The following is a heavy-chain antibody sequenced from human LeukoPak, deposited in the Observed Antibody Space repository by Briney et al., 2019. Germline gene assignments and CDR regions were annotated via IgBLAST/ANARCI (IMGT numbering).Heavy chain of an antibody. Sequence: SETLSLTCAVYGGSFRDYFWSWIRQPPGKGLEWTGEIHHTGSTNYNPSLKSRVTISVDTAKNQFSLKVNSVTAADTAVYYCARDQTRNFARWGQGTLVTVSS. CDR3: ARDQTRNFAR. CDR2: IHHTGST. CDR1: GGSFRDYF. J-gene: IGHJ4*02. D-gene: IGHD3-9*01. V-gene: IGHV4-34*01.